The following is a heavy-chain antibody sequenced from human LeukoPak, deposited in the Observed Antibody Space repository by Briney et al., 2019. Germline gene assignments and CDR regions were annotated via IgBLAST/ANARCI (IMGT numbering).Heavy chain of an antibody. CDR1: GFTFSSYW. J-gene: IGHJ4*02. CDR2: IKQDGREK. CDR3: ARDIHYYDSSGYSLDY. V-gene: IGHV3-7*01. Sequence: GGSLRLSCAASGFTFSSYWMSWVRQAPGKGLEWVANIKQDGREKYYVDSVKGRFTISRDNAKNSLYLQMNSLRAEDTAVYSCARDIHYYDSSGYSLDYWGQGTLVTVSS. D-gene: IGHD3-22*01.